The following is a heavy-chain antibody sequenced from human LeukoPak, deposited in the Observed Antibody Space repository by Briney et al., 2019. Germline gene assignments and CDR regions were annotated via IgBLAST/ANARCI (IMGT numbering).Heavy chain of an antibody. Sequence: AGGSLRLSCAASGFTFSCYTMSWVRQAPGKGLEWVSSISSTGSSIYYADSVKGRFTISRDNAKNSLYLQMSSLRVEDTAVYYCARDDVAWNDVHWFDPWGQGTLVTVSS. CDR1: GFTFSCYT. D-gene: IGHD1-1*01. CDR2: ISSTGSSI. J-gene: IGHJ5*02. V-gene: IGHV3-21*01. CDR3: ARDDVAWNDVHWFDP.